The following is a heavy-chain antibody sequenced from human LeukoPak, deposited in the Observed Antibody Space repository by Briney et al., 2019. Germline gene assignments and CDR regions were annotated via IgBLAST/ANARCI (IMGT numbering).Heavy chain of an antibody. CDR3: ARDCGYQCLFDY. CDR1: GYSFSNYG. CDR2: ISGYNGNT. J-gene: IGHJ4*02. D-gene: IGHD5-12*01. Sequence: GASVKVSCKASGYSFSNYGISWVRQAPGQGLEWMGWISGYNGNTNYAQKFQGRATMTTDTSTSTAYMELGSLRSDDTAVYYCARDCGYQCLFDYWGQGTLVTVSS. V-gene: IGHV1-18*01.